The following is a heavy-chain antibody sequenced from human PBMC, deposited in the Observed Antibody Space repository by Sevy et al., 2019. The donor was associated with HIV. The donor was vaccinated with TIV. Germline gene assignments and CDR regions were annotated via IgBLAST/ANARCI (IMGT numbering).Heavy chain of an antibody. CDR3: ARGSDIVVVPAAIGNWFDP. Sequence: ASVKVSCKASGGTFSSYAISWVRQAPGQGLEWMGGIIPIFGTANYAQKFQGRVTITADESTSTAYMELSSLRSEDTAVYYWARGSDIVVVPAAIGNWFDPWGQGTLVTVSS. D-gene: IGHD2-2*02. CDR1: GGTFSSYA. J-gene: IGHJ5*02. CDR2: IIPIFGTA. V-gene: IGHV1-69*13.